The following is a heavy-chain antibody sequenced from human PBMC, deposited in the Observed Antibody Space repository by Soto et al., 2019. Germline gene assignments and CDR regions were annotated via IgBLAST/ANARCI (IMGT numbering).Heavy chain of an antibody. V-gene: IGHV3-21*01. J-gene: IGHJ4*02. Sequence: ESLQLSCAASGFTFSSYSMNWVRQAPGKGLEWVASISSGSSNIYYADSVKGRFTISRDNAKNSLFLQMDSLRAEDSAVYYCASATVVAATFDFWGQGTLVTVSS. CDR1: GFTFSSYS. CDR2: ISSGSSNI. D-gene: IGHD2-15*01. CDR3: ASATVVAATFDF.